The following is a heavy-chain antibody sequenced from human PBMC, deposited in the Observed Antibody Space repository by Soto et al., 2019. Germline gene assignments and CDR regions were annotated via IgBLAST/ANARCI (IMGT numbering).Heavy chain of an antibody. CDR3: ARKGIVGATGAYYGMDV. V-gene: IGHV3-33*01. CDR2: IWYDGSNK. Sequence: GGSLRLSCAASGFTFSSYGMHWVRQAPGKWLEWVAVIWYDGSNKYHADSVKGRFTISRDNSKNTLYLQMNSLRAEDTAVYYCARKGIVGATGAYYGMDVWGQGXTVTVSS. J-gene: IGHJ6*02. D-gene: IGHD1-26*01. CDR1: GFTFSSYG.